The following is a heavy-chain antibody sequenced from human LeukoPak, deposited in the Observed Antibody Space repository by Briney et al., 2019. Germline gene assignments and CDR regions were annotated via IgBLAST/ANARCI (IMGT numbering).Heavy chain of an antibody. CDR3: ARGIIAAATSGYFDP. J-gene: IGHJ5*02. CDR1: GGSISSSGYY. CDR2: IYYSGST. D-gene: IGHD6-13*01. V-gene: IGHV4-31*03. Sequence: SETLSLTCTVSGGSISSSGYYWSWIRQHPGKGLEWIGYIYYSGSTYYNPSLKSRVTISVDTSKNQFSLKLSSVTAADTAVYYCARGIIAAATSGYFDPWGQGTLVTVSS.